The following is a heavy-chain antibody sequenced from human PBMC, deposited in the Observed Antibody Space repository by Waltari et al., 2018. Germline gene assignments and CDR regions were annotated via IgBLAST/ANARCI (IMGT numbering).Heavy chain of an antibody. CDR3: ARAYASGDDAFDL. D-gene: IGHD2-2*01. Sequence: EVQLVQSGAEVKKPGASLKISCKGSGYRCTNDRIGWVRQMPGKGLEWMGFVYPGDSDTRYSQSFQGQVTISADKSISTAYMQWSSLRASDTAMYYCARAYASGDDAFDLWGQGTVVTVSS. J-gene: IGHJ3*01. CDR2: VYPGDSDT. V-gene: IGHV5-51*01. CDR1: GYRCTNDR.